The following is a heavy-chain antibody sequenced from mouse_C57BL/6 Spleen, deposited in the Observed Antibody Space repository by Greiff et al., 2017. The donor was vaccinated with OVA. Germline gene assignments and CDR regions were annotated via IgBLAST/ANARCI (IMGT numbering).Heavy chain of an antibody. CDR2: IYPGDGDT. Sequence: LQESGPELVKPGASVKISCKASGYAFSSSWMNWVKQRPGKGLEWIGRIYPGDGDTNYNGKFKGKATLTADKSSSTAYMQLSSLTSEDSAVYFCARGITDWYFDVWGTGTTVTVSS. V-gene: IGHV1-82*01. CDR3: ARGITDWYFDV. CDR1: GYAFSSSW. D-gene: IGHD1-1*01. J-gene: IGHJ1*03.